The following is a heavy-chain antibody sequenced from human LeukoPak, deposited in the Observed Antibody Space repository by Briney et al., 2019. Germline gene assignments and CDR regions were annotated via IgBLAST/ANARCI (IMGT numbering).Heavy chain of an antibody. D-gene: IGHD6-6*01. CDR2: GSDGGDST. J-gene: IGHJ4*02. CDR3: ARELYISSPYYFDY. V-gene: IGHV3-23*01. CDR1: GFTFSSYA. Sequence: GGSLRLPCAASGFTFSSYAMNWVRQAPGKGLEWVSTGSDGGDSTYYADSVKGRFTISRDNSKNTLSLQMNSLRAEDTAVYYCARELYISSPYYFDYWGQGTLVTVSS.